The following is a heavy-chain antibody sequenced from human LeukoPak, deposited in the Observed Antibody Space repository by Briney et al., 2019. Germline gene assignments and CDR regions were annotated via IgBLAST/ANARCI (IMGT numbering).Heavy chain of an antibody. J-gene: IGHJ4*02. V-gene: IGHV4-59*01. CDR3: ARGLNYYGSGSLDY. CDR1: CGSIINYY. Sequence: SETLSLTCTVSCGSIINYYWSWIRQPPGKGLEWIGYIYYSGSTNYNPSLKSRVTISVDTSKNQFSLKLSSVTAADTAVYYCARGLNYYGSGSLDYWGQGTLVTVSS. CDR2: IYYSGST. D-gene: IGHD3-10*01.